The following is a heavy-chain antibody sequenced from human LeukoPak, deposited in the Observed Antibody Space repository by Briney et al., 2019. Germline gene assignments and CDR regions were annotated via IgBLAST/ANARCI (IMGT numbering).Heavy chain of an antibody. CDR3: AKVGYGDPRNY. CDR1: GFAFSSYA. V-gene: IGHV3-23*01. CDR2: ISGSGGST. Sequence: GGSLRLSCAASGFAFSSYAMSWVRQAPGKGLEWVSAISGSGGSTYYADSVKGRFTISRDNSKNTLYLQMNSLRAEDTAVYYCAKVGYGDPRNYWGQGTLVTVSS. D-gene: IGHD4-17*01. J-gene: IGHJ4*02.